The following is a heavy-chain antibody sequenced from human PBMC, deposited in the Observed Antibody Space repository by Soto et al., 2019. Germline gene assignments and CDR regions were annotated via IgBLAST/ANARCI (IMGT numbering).Heavy chain of an antibody. Sequence: QVQLQESGPGLVKPSETLSLTCTVSGGSISSYYWSWIRQPPGKGLEWIGYIYYSGSTNYNPSLKRRVTISVDTSKNQFSLRLSSVSAADTAVYYCARRYSRAFDIWGQGTMVTVSS. J-gene: IGHJ3*02. D-gene: IGHD6-13*01. V-gene: IGHV4-59*08. CDR3: ARRYSRAFDI. CDR2: IYYSGST. CDR1: GGSISSYY.